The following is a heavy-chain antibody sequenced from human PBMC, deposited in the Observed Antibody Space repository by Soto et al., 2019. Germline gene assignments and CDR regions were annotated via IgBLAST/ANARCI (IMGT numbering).Heavy chain of an antibody. D-gene: IGHD6-13*01. Sequence: QVQLVQSGAEVKKPGASVKVSCKASGYTFTSYGISWVRQAPGQGLEWMGWISAYNGNTNYAQKLQGRVTMTTDTATGTADMALRRPRSADTAEYYWASNCAAAAPFDYWGQGTPVTVSS. CDR1: GYTFTSYG. CDR2: ISAYNGNT. J-gene: IGHJ4*02. V-gene: IGHV1-18*01. CDR3: ASNCAAAAPFDY.